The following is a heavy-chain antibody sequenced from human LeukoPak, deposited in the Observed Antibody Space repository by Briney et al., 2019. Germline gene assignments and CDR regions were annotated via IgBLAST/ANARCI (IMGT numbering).Heavy chain of an antibody. CDR2: IYHSGST. Sequence: SETLSLTCTVSGYSISSGYYWGWIRPPPGKGLEWIGSIYHSGSTYYNPSLKSRVTISVDTSKNQFSLKLSSVTAADTAVYYCARETVAGTHNWFDPWGQGTLVTVSS. CDR1: GYSISSGYY. V-gene: IGHV4-38-2*02. J-gene: IGHJ5*02. CDR3: ARETVAGTHNWFDP. D-gene: IGHD6-19*01.